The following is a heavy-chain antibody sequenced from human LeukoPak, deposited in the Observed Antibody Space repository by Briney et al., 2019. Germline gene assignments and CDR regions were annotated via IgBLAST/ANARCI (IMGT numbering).Heavy chain of an antibody. CDR3: ARLNPYSSSWYYYYYYMDV. D-gene: IGHD6-13*01. CDR2: IYSGGST. Sequence: GGSLRLSCAASGFTFSNYGIHWVRQAPGKGLEWVSVIYSGGSTYYADSVKGRFTISRDNSKNTLYLQMNSLRAEDTAVYYCARLNPYSSSWYYYYYYMDVWGKGTTVTVSS. CDR1: GFTFSNYG. J-gene: IGHJ6*03. V-gene: IGHV3-53*01.